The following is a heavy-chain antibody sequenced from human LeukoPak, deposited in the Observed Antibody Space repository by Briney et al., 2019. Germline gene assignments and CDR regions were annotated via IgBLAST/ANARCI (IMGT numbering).Heavy chain of an antibody. CDR2: ISSNSSHI. V-gene: IGHV3-21*01. CDR3: ARGRGRDDSNYVSYYYDHMDV. CDR1: GFTFSSYS. J-gene: IGHJ6*03. D-gene: IGHD4-11*01. Sequence: GGYVSFYCAAGGFTFSSYSMNWLRQAPGNGLVWVSFISSNSSHIYYTESEKGQFTITRDNAKDSLYLKMNSLRAEDTAVYYCARGRGRDDSNYVSYYYDHMDVWGKGTTVTVSS.